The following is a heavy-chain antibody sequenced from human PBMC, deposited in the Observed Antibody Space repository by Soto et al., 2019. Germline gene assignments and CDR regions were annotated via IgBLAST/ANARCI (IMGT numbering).Heavy chain of an antibody. D-gene: IGHD2-21*01. CDR1: GYTFTDYL. CDR2: INPQSDGT. V-gene: IGHV1-2*02. Sequence: QVQLVQSGAEVRKPGASVRVSCKASGYTFTDYLIYWVRQAPGQGLEWMGRINPQSDGTALAQSFQGRVTMAKDTSISTVYMEVTRLRSDDTAVYYCARGESTDYSTGVCPFNYNYHLDGWGQGTTVTVSS. CDR3: ARGESTDYSTGVCPFNYNYHLDG. J-gene: IGHJ6*03.